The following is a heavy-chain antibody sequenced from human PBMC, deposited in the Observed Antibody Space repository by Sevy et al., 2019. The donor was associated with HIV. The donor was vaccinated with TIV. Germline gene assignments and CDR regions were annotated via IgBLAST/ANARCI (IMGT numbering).Heavy chain of an antibody. CDR2: IKSKSDGGTR. CDR1: GLTVSNAW. Sequence: LGGSLRLSCAASGLTVSNAWMNWVRQAPGKGLEWVGRIKSKSDGGTRDLAAPVKGRVSISRDASRNTVSLEISSLKIEDTGMYYCAAGLGKSDFDSWGQGTLVTVSS. D-gene: IGHD3-9*01. V-gene: IGHV3-15*01. CDR3: AAGLGKSDFDS. J-gene: IGHJ5*01.